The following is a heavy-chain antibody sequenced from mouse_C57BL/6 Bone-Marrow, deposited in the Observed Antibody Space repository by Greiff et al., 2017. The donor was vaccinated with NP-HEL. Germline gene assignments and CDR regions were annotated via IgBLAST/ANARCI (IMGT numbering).Heavy chain of an antibody. CDR1: GYTFTSYW. CDR3: ARGDDDSNGAWFAY. D-gene: IGHD2-5*01. V-gene: IGHV1-55*01. CDR2: IYPGSGST. Sequence: QVQLQQPGAELVKPGASVKMSCKASGYTFTSYWITWVKQRPGQGLEWIGDIYPGSGSTNYNEKFKSKATLTVDTSSSTAYMQLSSLTSEDSAVYYCARGDDDSNGAWFAYWGQGTLVTVSA. J-gene: IGHJ3*01.